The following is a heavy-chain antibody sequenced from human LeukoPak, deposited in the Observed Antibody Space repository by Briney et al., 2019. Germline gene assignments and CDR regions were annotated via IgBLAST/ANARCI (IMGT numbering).Heavy chain of an antibody. J-gene: IGHJ4*02. D-gene: IGHD7-27*01. V-gene: IGHV4-59*01. CDR3: ATRKLGNDY. Sequence: PSETLSLTCAVYGGSFSGDYWSWIRQSPGKGLEWIGYIYYTETSYNPSLKSRVTISADTSKNQFSLRLYSVTAADTAVYYCATRKLGNDYWGQGTLVTVSS. CDR1: GGSFSGDY. CDR2: IYYTET.